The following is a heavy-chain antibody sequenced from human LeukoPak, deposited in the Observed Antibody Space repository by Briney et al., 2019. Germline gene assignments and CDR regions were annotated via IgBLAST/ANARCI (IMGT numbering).Heavy chain of an antibody. CDR2: IYPGDSDT. CDR3: ASNFNYDFWSGNTGNAFDI. Sequence: ESLKISCKGSGYSFTSYWIGWVRQMPGKGLEWMGIIYPGDSDTRYSRSFQGQVTISADKSITTAYLQWSSLNASDTAMYYCASNFNYDFWSGNTGNAFDIWGQGTMVTVSS. CDR1: GYSFTSYW. J-gene: IGHJ3*02. D-gene: IGHD3-3*01. V-gene: IGHV5-51*01.